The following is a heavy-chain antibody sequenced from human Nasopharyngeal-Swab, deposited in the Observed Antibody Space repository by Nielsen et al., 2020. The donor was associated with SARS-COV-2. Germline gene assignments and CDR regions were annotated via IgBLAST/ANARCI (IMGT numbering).Heavy chain of an antibody. CDR1: GFTFSSYG. V-gene: IGHV3-33*01. CDR3: ATSKRGADV. CDR2: IWYDGSNK. D-gene: IGHD1-26*01. Sequence: GESLKTSCAASGFTFSSYGRHWVRQAPGKGLEWVAVIWYDGSNKYYADSVKGRFTISRDNSKNTLYLQMNSLRAEDTAVYYCATSKRGADVWGKGTTVTVSS. J-gene: IGHJ6*04.